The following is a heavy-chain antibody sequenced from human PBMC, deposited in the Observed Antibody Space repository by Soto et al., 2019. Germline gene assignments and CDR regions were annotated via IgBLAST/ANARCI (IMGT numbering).Heavy chain of an antibody. CDR2: ISWNSGNI. CDR1: WFNFDDYA. CDR3: AKVQSPREGSGSPPYYYYGMDV. Sequence: PGGSLRLPSGASWFNFDDYAMRWVMQTPEKGLEWVSGISWNSGNIGYADSVKGRFTISRDNAKNSLYLQMNSLRAEDTALYYCAKVQSPREGSGSPPYYYYGMDVWGQGTTVTVSS. V-gene: IGHV3-9*01. D-gene: IGHD3-3*01. J-gene: IGHJ6*02.